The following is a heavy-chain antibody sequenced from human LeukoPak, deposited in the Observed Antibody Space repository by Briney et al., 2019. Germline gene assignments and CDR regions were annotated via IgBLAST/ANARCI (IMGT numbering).Heavy chain of an antibody. D-gene: IGHD3-10*01. CDR1: GYTFTSYG. CDR2: ISAYNGNT. V-gene: IGHV1-18*01. J-gene: IGHJ3*02. CDR3: AREALRYGYGSRAFDI. Sequence: ASVKVSCKASGYTFTSYGISWVRQAPGQGLEWMGWISAYNGNTNYAQKLQGRVTMTTDTSTSTAYMELRSLRSDDTAVYYCAREALRYGYGSRAFDIWGQGTMVTVSS.